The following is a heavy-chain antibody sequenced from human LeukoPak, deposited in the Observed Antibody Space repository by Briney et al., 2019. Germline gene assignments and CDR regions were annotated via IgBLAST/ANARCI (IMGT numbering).Heavy chain of an antibody. D-gene: IGHD3-10*01. J-gene: IGHJ6*02. Sequence: GGSLRPSCAASGFTFSSYAMSWVRHAPGKGLEWVSAISGSGGSTYSADSVQGRFTISRDNSKNPLYLQMNSLRAEDTAVYYCAKDKRSGSYFLYYYYGMDVGGQGTTVTVS. CDR3: AKDKRSGSYFLYYYYGMDV. CDR2: ISGSGGST. CDR1: GFTFSSYA. V-gene: IGHV3-23*01.